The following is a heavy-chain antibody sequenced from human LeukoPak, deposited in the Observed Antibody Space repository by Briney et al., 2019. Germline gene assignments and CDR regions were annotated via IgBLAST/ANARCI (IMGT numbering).Heavy chain of an antibody. V-gene: IGHV1-24*01. CDR1: GYTLTELS. J-gene: IGHJ5*02. D-gene: IGHD2-15*01. CDR3: ATSPIRHCSGGSCYPNRFDP. CDR2: FDPEDGET. Sequence: GASVKVSCKVSGYTLTELSMHWVRQAPGKGLEWMGGFDPEDGETIYAQKFQGRVTMTEDTSTDTAYMELSSLRSEDTAVYHCATSPIRHCSGGSCYPNRFDPWGQGTLVTVSS.